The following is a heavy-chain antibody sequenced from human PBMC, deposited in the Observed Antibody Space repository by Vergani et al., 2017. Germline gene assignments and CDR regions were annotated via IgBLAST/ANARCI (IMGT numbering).Heavy chain of an antibody. D-gene: IGHD6-19*01. J-gene: IGHJ6*02. Sequence: EVPLVQSGAEVKKPGESLRISCKGSGYSFTSYWISWVRQMPGKGLEWMGRIDPSDSYTNYSPSFQGHVTSSADKSISTAYLQWSSLKASDTAMYYCARQVAVAGKWWGPYYYDGMDVWGQGTTVTVSS. CDR3: ARQVAVAGKWWGPYYYDGMDV. V-gene: IGHV5-10-1*01. CDR2: IDPSDSYT. CDR1: GYSFTSYW.